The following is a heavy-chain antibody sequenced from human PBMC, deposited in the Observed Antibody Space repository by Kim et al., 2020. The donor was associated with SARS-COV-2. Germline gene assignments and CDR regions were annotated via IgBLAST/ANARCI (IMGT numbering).Heavy chain of an antibody. D-gene: IGHD1-20*01. CDR3: AADVDNSGTDGDFDF. CDR2: IKSKDYGETR. Sequence: GGSLRLSCAASGLTFSGTWISWVRQAPGKGLEWLGLIKSKDYGETRDYAAPVEGRFTISRDDSTNMVYLQMDSLKTEDTAIYYCAADVDNSGTDGDFDFWGQGTQVTVSS. CDR1: GLTFSGTW. V-gene: IGHV3-15*01. J-gene: IGHJ4*02.